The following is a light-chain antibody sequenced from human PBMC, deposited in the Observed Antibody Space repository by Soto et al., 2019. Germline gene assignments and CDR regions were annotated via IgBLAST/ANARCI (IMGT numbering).Light chain of an antibody. CDR1: QSVSDSS. Sequence: EILLTQSPGTLSWSPGERATLSCRASQSVSDSSLAWYQQNPGQAPRLLIYGASTRATGIPDRFSGSGFGTDFTLTISRLEPEDFAVYYCQQYGTSLWTFGQGTKVDIK. J-gene: IGKJ1*01. CDR2: GAS. V-gene: IGKV3-20*01. CDR3: QQYGTSLWT.